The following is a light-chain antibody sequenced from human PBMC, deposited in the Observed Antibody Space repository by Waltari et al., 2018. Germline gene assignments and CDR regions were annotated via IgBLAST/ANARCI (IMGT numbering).Light chain of an antibody. V-gene: IGKV4-1*01. J-gene: IGKJ1*01. CDR2: WAS. Sequence: DIVMTQSPDSLAVSLGERATINCKSSQRVLYNSNDKNYLAWYQQKPGQPPKLLIYWASTQESGVPDRFSGSGSGTDFTLTISSLQAEDVAVYYCQQYYRSRTFGQGTKVEIK. CDR1: QRVLYNSNDKNY. CDR3: QQYYRSRT.